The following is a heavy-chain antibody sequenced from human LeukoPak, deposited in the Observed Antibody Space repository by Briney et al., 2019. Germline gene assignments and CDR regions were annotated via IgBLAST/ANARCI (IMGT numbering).Heavy chain of an antibody. J-gene: IGHJ5*02. V-gene: IGHV1-46*01. Sequence: GASVKVSCKASRYTFTSYYMHWVRRAPGQGLEWMGIINPSGGGTGYAQKFQGRVTMTRDTSINTAYMELRSLRSDDTAVFYCARAHLIAAPGYNWFDPWGQGTLVTVSS. CDR1: RYTFTSYY. D-gene: IGHD6-13*01. CDR2: INPSGGGT. CDR3: ARAHLIAAPGYNWFDP.